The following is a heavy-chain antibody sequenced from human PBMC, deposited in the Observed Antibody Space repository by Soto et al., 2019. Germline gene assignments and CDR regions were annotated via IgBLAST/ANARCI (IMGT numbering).Heavy chain of an antibody. V-gene: IGHV1-2*04. Sequence: QVQLVQSGAEVQKPGASVKVSCKASGYTFTDYYMHWVRQAPGQGLEWMGWINPNSGGTNYAQKFQGWVTMTRDTSIGTAYMELSRLKSDDTAIYYCARGREWGATTYFDYWGQGALVTVSS. CDR1: GYTFTDYY. CDR2: INPNSGGT. D-gene: IGHD5-12*01. CDR3: ARGREWGATTYFDY. J-gene: IGHJ4*02.